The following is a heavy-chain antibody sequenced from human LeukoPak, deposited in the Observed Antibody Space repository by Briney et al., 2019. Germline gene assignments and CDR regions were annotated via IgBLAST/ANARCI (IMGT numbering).Heavy chain of an antibody. V-gene: IGHV3-23*01. CDR2: ISANGGTT. J-gene: IGHJ4*02. CDR1: GFTFNSYA. Sequence: PGRSLRLSCAASGFTFNSYAMSWVRQAPGKGLEWVSAISANGGTTYSADSVKGRFSISRDNSKNTLYVQMNSLRAEDTAVYYCAKWSRTAVAGPLGYFDYWGQGTLVIVSS. CDR3: AKWSRTAVAGPLGYFDY. D-gene: IGHD6-19*01.